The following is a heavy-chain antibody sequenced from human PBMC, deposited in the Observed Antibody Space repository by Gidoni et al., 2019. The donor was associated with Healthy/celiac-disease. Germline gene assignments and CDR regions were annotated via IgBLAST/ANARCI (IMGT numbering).Heavy chain of an antibody. D-gene: IGHD3-10*01. V-gene: IGHV3-11*01. CDR2: ISSSGSTI. Sequence: QVQPVEAGGGLVKHGGSLRLSCSAPGVTFSDYYMSWIRQAPGKGLEWVSYISSSGSTIYYADSVKGRFTISRDNAKNSLYLQMNSLRAEDTAVYYCARGCVVRGEDGMDVWGQGTTVTVSS. CDR1: GVTFSDYY. CDR3: ARGCVVRGEDGMDV. J-gene: IGHJ6*02.